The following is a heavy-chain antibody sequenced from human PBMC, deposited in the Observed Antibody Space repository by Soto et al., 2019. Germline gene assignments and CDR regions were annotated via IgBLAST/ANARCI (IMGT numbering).Heavy chain of an antibody. V-gene: IGHV3-13*01. CDR2: IGTAGDT. CDR3: ARADPVLTAFDI. CDR1: GFTFSSYD. D-gene: IGHD1-20*01. J-gene: IGHJ3*02. Sequence: GGSLRLSCAASGFTFSSYDMHWVRQATGKGLEWVSAIGTAGDTYYPGSVKGRFTISRENAKNSSYLQMNSLVAEDTAVYYCARADPVLTAFDIWGQGTMVTVSS.